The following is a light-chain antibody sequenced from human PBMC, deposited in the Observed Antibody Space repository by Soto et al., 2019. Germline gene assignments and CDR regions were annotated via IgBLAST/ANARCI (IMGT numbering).Light chain of an antibody. CDR2: RVS. Sequence: DIQMTQSPSSLSASVRERVTIACRASQSITNNLNWYQQKPGRAPKLLIYRVSNLQSGVPPRFSGSGSGTDFTLTISSLQPDDFATNYCQQYNSYSPTFGQGTRLEIK. V-gene: IGKV1-5*01. CDR3: QQYNSYSPT. J-gene: IGKJ5*01. CDR1: QSITNN.